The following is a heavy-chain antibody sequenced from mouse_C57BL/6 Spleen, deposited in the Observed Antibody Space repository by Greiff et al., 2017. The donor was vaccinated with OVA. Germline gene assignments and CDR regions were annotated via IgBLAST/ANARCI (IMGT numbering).Heavy chain of an antibody. D-gene: IGHD1-1*01. CDR2: IWSGGST. J-gene: IGHJ1*03. V-gene: IGHV2-2*01. CDR3: ARNNPYYYGSSYDV. CDR1: GFSLTSYG. Sequence: VQLVESGPGLVQPSQSLSITCTVSGFSLTSYGVHWVRQSPGKGLEWLGVIWSGGSTDYNAAFISRLSISKDNSKSQVFFKMNSLQADDTAIYYCARNNPYYYGSSYDVWGTGTTVTVSS.